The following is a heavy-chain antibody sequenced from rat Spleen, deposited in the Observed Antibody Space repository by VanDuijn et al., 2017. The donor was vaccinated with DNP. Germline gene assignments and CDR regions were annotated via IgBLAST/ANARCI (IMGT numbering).Heavy chain of an antibody. D-gene: IGHD2-2*01. CDR3: VREDKGVDA. J-gene: IGHJ2*01. V-gene: IGHV4-2*01. Sequence: EVKLVESGGGLVQPGRSLKLSCAASGFNFNDYWMGWVRQAPGKGLEWIGEINKESGTIIYSPSLKDKFAISRDNAQNTLYLQMSKLGSEDTAFYYCVREDKGVDAWGQGVTVTVSS. CDR2: INKESGTI. CDR1: GFNFNDYW.